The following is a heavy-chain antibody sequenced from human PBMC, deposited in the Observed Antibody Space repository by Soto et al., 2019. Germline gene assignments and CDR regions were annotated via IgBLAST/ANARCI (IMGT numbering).Heavy chain of an antibody. D-gene: IGHD5-18*01. Sequence: QVQLVESGGGVVQPGRSLRLSCAASGFTFSSYGMHWVRQAPGKGLEWVAVIWYDGSNKYYADSVKGRFTISRDNSKNTLYLQMNSLRAEDTAVYYCAREVGHRGYSYGFDYWGQGTLVTVSS. CDR2: IWYDGSNK. V-gene: IGHV3-33*01. J-gene: IGHJ4*02. CDR3: AREVGHRGYSYGFDY. CDR1: GFTFSSYG.